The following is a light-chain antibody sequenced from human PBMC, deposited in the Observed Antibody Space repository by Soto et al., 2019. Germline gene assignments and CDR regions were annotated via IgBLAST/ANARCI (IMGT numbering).Light chain of an antibody. J-gene: IGKJ4*01. CDR1: QSVLYSSNNKNY. CDR3: QQYYSTPLT. V-gene: IGKV4-1*01. Sequence: DIVMTQSPDFLAVSLGERATINCKSSQSVLYSSNNKNYLAWYQQKPGQPPKLLIYWASTRESGVPDRFRGSGSGTDFTLTISSLQAEDVAVYYCQQYYSTPLTFGGGTKVEIK. CDR2: WAS.